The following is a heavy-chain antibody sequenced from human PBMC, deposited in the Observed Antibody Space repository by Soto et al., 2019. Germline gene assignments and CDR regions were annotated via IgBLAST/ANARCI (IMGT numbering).Heavy chain of an antibody. Sequence: QVQLVESGGGVVQPGRSLRLSCAASGFLFNNYGMHWVRQAPGKGLEWVAVIWYDGNTKFYADSVKGRFSVSRDNARNSLYLHMTSLAVEDTATYYCVRDGGGAFYPLDLWGQGTMVTVSS. CDR1: GFLFNNYG. CDR2: IWYDGNTK. J-gene: IGHJ5*02. V-gene: IGHV3-33*01. CDR3: VRDGGGAFYPLDL. D-gene: IGHD2-21*02.